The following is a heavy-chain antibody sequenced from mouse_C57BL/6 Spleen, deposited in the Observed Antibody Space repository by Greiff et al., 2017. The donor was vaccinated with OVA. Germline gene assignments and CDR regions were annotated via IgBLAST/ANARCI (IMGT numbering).Heavy chain of an antibody. V-gene: IGHV1-19*01. Sequence: VQLQQSGPVLVKPGASVKMSCKASGYTFTDYYMNWVKQSHGKSLEWIGVITPYNGGTSYNQTFKGKATLTVDKSSSTAYMELNSLTSEDSAVYYCARSYGSSYDYAMDYWGQGTSVTVSS. J-gene: IGHJ4*01. CDR1: GYTFTDYY. D-gene: IGHD1-1*01. CDR3: ARSYGSSYDYAMDY. CDR2: ITPYNGGT.